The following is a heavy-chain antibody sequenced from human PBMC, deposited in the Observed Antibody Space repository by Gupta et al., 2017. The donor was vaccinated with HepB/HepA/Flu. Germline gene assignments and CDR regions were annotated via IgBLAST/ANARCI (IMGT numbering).Heavy chain of an antibody. CDR1: TFSNAW. Sequence: TFSNAWMSWVRQAPGKGLEWVGRIKSKTDGGTTDYAAPVKGRFTISRDDSKNTLYRQMNSMKTEDTAVYYCTTVPTVMVLMYFDYWGQGTMVTVSS. V-gene: IGHV3-15*01. CDR2: IKSKTDGGTT. D-gene: IGHD4/OR15-4a*01. CDR3: TTVPTVMVLMYFDY. J-gene: IGHJ4*02.